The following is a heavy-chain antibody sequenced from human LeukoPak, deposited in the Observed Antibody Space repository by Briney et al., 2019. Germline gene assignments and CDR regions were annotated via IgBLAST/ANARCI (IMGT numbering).Heavy chain of an antibody. J-gene: IGHJ6*02. CDR1: GYTFTGYH. D-gene: IGHD2-2*01. Sequence: ASVKVSCKASGYTFTGYHMHWVRQAPGQGLEWMGWINPNSGGTDYAQKFQGWVTMTRDTSISTAYMELSRLRSDDTAVYYCARDWNIVVVPAAPPRYYGMDVWGQGTTVTVSS. V-gene: IGHV1-2*04. CDR2: INPNSGGT. CDR3: ARDWNIVVVPAAPPRYYGMDV.